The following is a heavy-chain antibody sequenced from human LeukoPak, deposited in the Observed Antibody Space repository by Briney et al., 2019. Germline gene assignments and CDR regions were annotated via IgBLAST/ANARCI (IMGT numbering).Heavy chain of an antibody. J-gene: IGHJ4*02. CDR2: LSGNGVKT. CDR3: AKDLRWGLDS. V-gene: IGHV3-23*01. D-gene: IGHD3-16*01. CDR1: GFTFNSYW. Sequence: GGSLRLSCAASGFTFNSYWMSWVRQAPGRGLEWVSALSGNGVKTFYADSVKGRFTISRDNSKNMMYLQMNSLRVEDTAIYYCAKDLRWGLDSWGQGTLITVSS.